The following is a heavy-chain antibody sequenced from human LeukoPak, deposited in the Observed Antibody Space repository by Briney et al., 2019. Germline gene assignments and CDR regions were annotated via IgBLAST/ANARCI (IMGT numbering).Heavy chain of an antibody. Sequence: GASVTVSCKASGYTFTSYGVSWVRQAPGQGLEWMAWISAYNGNTNYAQNLQSRFTMTTDTSTSTAYMELRSLRSDDTAFYYCARRTYSSSSSLFDYWGQGTLVTVSS. CDR3: ARRTYSSSSSLFDY. J-gene: IGHJ4*02. D-gene: IGHD6-6*01. CDR2: ISAYNGNT. CDR1: GYTFTSYG. V-gene: IGHV1-18*01.